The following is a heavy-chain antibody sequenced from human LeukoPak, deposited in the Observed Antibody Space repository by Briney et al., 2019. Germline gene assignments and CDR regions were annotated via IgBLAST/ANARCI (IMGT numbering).Heavy chain of an antibody. J-gene: IGHJ4*02. CDR3: ARSYSSSWYEVHY. CDR1: AFTFSDYT. D-gene: IGHD6-13*01. Sequence: GSLRLSCSASAFTFSDYTMIWVRQAPGKGLEWVSCITTGSTYIYYADSVKGRFTISRDNAKNSLYLQMNSLRAEDTAVYYCARSYSSSWYEVHYWGQGTLVTVSS. CDR2: ITTGSTYI. V-gene: IGHV3-21*01.